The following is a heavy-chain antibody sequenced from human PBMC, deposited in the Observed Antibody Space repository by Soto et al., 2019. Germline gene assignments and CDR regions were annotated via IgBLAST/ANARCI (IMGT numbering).Heavy chain of an antibody. D-gene: IGHD2-2*01. CDR3: ARGPRGLYQHDY. CDR1: GFTFSGDW. V-gene: IGHV3-74*01. J-gene: IGHJ4*02. CDR2: INMDGSST. Sequence: EVQLVESGGGLVQPGGSLRLSCAASGFTFSGDWMHWVRQAAGKGLVWVSRINMDGSSTYYADSVKGRFTISRDNAKNTLYLQMNSLRVDDKAVYYCARGPRGLYQHDYWGQGALVTVSS.